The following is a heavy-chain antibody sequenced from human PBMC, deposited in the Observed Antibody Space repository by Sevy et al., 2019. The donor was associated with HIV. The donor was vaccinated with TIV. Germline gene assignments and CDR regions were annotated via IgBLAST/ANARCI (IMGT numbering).Heavy chain of an antibody. Sequence: GGSLRLSCAATGFTFSNYAMHWVRQAPGKGMEWVAIIWSDGAYKYHGDSVKGRFTISRDNSKNTLYLQMNNVRVEDTAVYYCARGGYYYDNAGYYALDSWGQGTLVTVSS. D-gene: IGHD3-22*01. CDR1: GFTFSNYA. CDR3: ARGGYYYDNAGYYALDS. J-gene: IGHJ4*02. CDR2: IWSDGAYK. V-gene: IGHV3-33*01.